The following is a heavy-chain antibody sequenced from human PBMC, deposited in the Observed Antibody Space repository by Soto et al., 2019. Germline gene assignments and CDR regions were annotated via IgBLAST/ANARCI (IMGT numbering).Heavy chain of an antibody. CDR3: IRASGVAGTGGYV. Sequence: EVQLVESGGALVQPGGALRLSCAASGFDFSTYWMHWVRQAPGKGLVWVSRISGGGGTTYADSVEGRFTISRDNAKQILDLQMNSLTEEDAAMYYCIRASGVAGTGGYVWGQGTLVTVSS. D-gene: IGHD6-19*01. CDR1: GFDFSTYW. J-gene: IGHJ4*02. V-gene: IGHV3-74*03. CDR2: ISGGGGT.